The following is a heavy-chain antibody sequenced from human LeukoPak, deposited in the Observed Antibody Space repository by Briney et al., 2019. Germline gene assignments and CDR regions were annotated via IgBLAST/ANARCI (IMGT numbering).Heavy chain of an antibody. D-gene: IGHD4-11*01. CDR1: GGSFSGYY. CDR3: ARVDYSNYYYFDY. Sequence: SETLSLTCAVYGGSFSGYYWSWIRQPTGKGLEWIGEINHSGSTNYNPSLKSRVTISVDTSKNQFSLKLSSVTAADTAVYYCARVDYSNYYYFDYWGQGTLVTVSS. V-gene: IGHV4-34*01. J-gene: IGHJ4*02. CDR2: INHSGST.